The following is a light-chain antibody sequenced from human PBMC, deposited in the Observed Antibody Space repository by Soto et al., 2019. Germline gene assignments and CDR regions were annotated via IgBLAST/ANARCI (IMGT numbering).Light chain of an antibody. CDR1: QGVTTN. J-gene: IGKJ1*01. Sequence: MIMTKSAATVSVSQGERVTLSCRAGQGVTTNFAWYQQKSGQSPRLLIYDVSSRATGVPSRFSGSGSGTDFTLTISGLQSEDFAVYHCQQYNNWPRTFGQGANVDI. CDR2: DVS. CDR3: QQYNNWPRT. V-gene: IGKV3-15*01.